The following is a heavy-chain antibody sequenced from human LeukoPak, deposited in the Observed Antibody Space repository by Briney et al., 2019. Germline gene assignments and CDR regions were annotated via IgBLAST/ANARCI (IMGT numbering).Heavy chain of an antibody. V-gene: IGHV4-61*01. D-gene: IGHD7-27*01. CDR2: IYYSGST. CDR1: GGSVSCGSYY. J-gene: IGHJ6*02. CDR3: ARGVNRGYYYYYGMDV. Sequence: PSETLSLTCTVSGGSVSCGSYYWSWIRQPPGKGLEWIGYIYYSGSTNYNPSLKSRVTISVDTSKNQFSLKLSSVTAADTAVYYCARGVNRGYYYYYGMDVWGQGTTVTVSS.